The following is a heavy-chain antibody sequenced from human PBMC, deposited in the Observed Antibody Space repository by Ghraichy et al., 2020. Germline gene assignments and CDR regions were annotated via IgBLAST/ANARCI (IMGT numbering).Heavy chain of an antibody. CDR1: GGSISSSSYY. Sequence: SETLSLTCTVSGGSISSSSYYWGWIRQPPGKGLEWIGSIYYSGSTYYNPSLKSRVTISVDTSKNQFSLKLSSVTAADTAVYYCARRDSSWYHRGGDYWGQGTLVTVSS. CDR3: ARRDSSWYHRGGDY. J-gene: IGHJ4*02. V-gene: IGHV4-39*01. CDR2: IYYSGST. D-gene: IGHD6-13*01.